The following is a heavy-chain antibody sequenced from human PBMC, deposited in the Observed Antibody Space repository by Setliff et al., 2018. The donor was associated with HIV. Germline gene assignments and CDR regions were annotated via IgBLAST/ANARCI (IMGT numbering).Heavy chain of an antibody. J-gene: IGHJ2*01. CDR2: IHYSGTT. Sequence: SETLSLTCTVSGGSAAISGNYWGWLRLSPGKGLEWIGNIHYSGTTYYNPSLKRRVTISVDTSKNQFSLKLSSVTAADTAVYYCARRSLYDYVWGSRGDWYFDLWGRGTLVTVSS. CDR1: GGSAAISGNY. CDR3: ARRSLYDYVWGSRGDWYFDL. V-gene: IGHV4-39*07. D-gene: IGHD3-16*01.